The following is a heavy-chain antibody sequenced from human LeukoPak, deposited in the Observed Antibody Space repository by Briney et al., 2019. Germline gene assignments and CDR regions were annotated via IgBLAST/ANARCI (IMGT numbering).Heavy chain of an antibody. CDR3: ARENTCYDYVWGSYRYKGD. CDR2: ISSSSSTI. CDR1: GFTFSSYS. Sequence: GGSLRLSCAASGFTFSSYSMNWVRQAPGKGLEWVSYISSSSSTIYYADSVKGRFTISRDNAKNSLYLQMNSLRAEDTAVYYCARENTCYDYVWGSYRYKGDWGQGTLVTVSS. J-gene: IGHJ4*02. V-gene: IGHV3-48*04. D-gene: IGHD3-16*02.